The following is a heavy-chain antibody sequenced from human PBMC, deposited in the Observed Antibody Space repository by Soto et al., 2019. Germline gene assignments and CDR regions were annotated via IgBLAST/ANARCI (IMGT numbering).Heavy chain of an antibody. J-gene: IGHJ6*02. CDR2: IIPISGTS. CDR1: GGTFSSYA. D-gene: IGHD2-2*01. V-gene: IGHV1-69*13. CDR3: ARSQGSSTSLEIYYYYYYGMDV. Sequence: SVKVSCKASGGTFSSYAISWVRQAPGQGLEWMGGIIPISGTSNYAQKFQGRVTITADESTSTAYMELSSLRSEDTAVYYCARSQGSSTSLEIYYYYYYGMDVWGQGTTVTVSS.